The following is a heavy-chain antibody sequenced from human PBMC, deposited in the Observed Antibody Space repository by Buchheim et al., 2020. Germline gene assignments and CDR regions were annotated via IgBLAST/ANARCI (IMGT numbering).Heavy chain of an antibody. CDR2: ISRSSSTI. CDR3: ASGARGGGTHDY. Sequence: EVQLVESGGGLAQPGGSLRLSCAASGITFSSYPMNWVRQAPGKGLEWVSYISRSSSTIYYTDSVKGRFTISRDNAKNSLYLLMYSLRAENTAEYYGASGARGGGTHDYWGQGTL. CDR1: GITFSSYP. D-gene: IGHD1-26*01. J-gene: IGHJ4*02. V-gene: IGHV3-48*01.